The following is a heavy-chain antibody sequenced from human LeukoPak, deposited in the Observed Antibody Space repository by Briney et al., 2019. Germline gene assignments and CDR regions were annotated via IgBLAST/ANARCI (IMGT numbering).Heavy chain of an antibody. J-gene: IGHJ4*02. Sequence: GGSLRLSCAASGFTFSSYWMSWVRQAPGKGLEWVANIKQDGSDKYYEDSVKGRFTISRDNAKNSLYLQMNSLRAEDTAVYYCTSRGGNSPDYWGQGTLVTVSS. V-gene: IGHV3-7*01. D-gene: IGHD4-23*01. CDR1: GFTFSSYW. CDR3: TSRGGNSPDY. CDR2: IKQDGSDK.